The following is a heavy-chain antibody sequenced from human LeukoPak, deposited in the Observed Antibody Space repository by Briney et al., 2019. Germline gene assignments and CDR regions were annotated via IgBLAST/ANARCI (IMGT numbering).Heavy chain of an antibody. CDR2: INPNSGCT. Sequence: ASVKVFCKASGYTFTGYYMHWVRQDPGQGLEWMGWINPNSGCTNYAQKFQGWVTMTRDTSISTAYMELSRLRSDDTAVYYCASTTMVRGVTNDYYGMDVWGQGTTVTVSS. J-gene: IGHJ6*02. CDR3: ASTTMVRGVTNDYYGMDV. D-gene: IGHD3-10*01. V-gene: IGHV1-2*04. CDR1: GYTFTGYY.